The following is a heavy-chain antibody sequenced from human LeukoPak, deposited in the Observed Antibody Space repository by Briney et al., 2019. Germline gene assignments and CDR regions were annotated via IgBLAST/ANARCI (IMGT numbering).Heavy chain of an antibody. V-gene: IGHV3-33*01. Sequence: GGSLRLSCAASGFTFSSYGMHWVRQAPGKGLEWVAVIWYDGSNKYYADSVKGRFTISRDNSKNTLYLQMNSLKTEDTAVYYCTTDHHRPMIVVVSYWGQGTLVTVSS. J-gene: IGHJ4*02. CDR3: TTDHHRPMIVVVSY. CDR2: IWYDGSNK. CDR1: GFTFSSYG. D-gene: IGHD3-22*01.